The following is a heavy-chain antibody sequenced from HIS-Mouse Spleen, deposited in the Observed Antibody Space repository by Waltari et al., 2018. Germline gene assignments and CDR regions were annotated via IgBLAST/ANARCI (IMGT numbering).Heavy chain of an antibody. CDR2: IYYSGST. V-gene: IGHV4-39*07. CDR1: GCSISRSSYY. Sequence: QLQLQESGPGLVKPSETLSLPCTVSGCSISRSSYYWGWIRQPPGKGLEWIGSIYYSGSTYYNPSLKSRVTISVDTSKNQFSLKLSSVTAADTAVYYCARLAAAGTYWGQGTLVTVSS. D-gene: IGHD6-13*01. J-gene: IGHJ4*02. CDR3: ARLAAAGTY.